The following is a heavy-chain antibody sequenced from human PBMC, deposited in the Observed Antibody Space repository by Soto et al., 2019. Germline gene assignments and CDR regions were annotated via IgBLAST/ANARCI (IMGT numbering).Heavy chain of an antibody. J-gene: IGHJ3*02. CDR2: ISAYNGNT. CDR3: SSGATESGPPSNYAFDI. Sequence: QVQLVQSGAEVKKPGASVKVSCKASGYTFTSYGISWVRQAPGQGLEWMGWISAYNGNTNYAQKLQGRVPMTTDTSTSTAYMELRSLRSDDTAVYYCSSGATESGPPSNYAFDIWGQGTLVTGSS. D-gene: IGHD4-4*01. V-gene: IGHV1-18*01. CDR1: GYTFTSYG.